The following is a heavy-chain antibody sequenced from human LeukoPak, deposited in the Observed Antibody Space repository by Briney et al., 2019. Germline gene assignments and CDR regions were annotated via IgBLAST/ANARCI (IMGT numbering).Heavy chain of an antibody. J-gene: IGHJ4*02. D-gene: IGHD6-6*01. Sequence: ASVKVSCKASGYNFATYGISWVRQAPGQGLEWMGWFAPYNNNGNSAQKFQGRLTMTTDTSTSTASMELRSPRSDDTAVYYCTRDPRHKYGNFDNWGQGTLVTVSS. V-gene: IGHV1-18*01. CDR1: GYNFATYG. CDR3: TRDPRHKYGNFDN. CDR2: FAPYNNNG.